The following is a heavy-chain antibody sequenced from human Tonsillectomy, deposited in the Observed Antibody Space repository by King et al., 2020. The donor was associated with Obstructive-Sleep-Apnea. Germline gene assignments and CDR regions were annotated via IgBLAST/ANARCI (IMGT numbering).Heavy chain of an antibody. D-gene: IGHD5-18*01. CDR1: GFTFRNYA. J-gene: IGHJ5*02. CDR3: AKWDTDDWFDP. Sequence: EVQLVESGGGLVQPGESLRLSCAASGFTFRNYAMNWVRQVPGKGLEWVSTISGSGGNTHYADSVKGRFTISRDNSKNTLDLQMNSLRVEDTAVYYCAKWDTDDWFDPWGQGTLVTVSS. CDR2: ISGSGGNT. V-gene: IGHV3-23*04.